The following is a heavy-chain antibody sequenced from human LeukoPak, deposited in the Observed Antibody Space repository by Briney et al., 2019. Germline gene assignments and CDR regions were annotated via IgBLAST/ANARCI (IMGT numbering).Heavy chain of an antibody. Sequence: PSETLSLTCTVSGVSISSSYWSWIRQPPGKGLEWIGYIYYTGSTTYNPSLKSRITMSVDTSKSQFSLKLSSVTAADTAVYYCARLQSYGNFLDDYWGQGSLATVSS. D-gene: IGHD4-11*01. CDR3: ARLQSYGNFLDDY. CDR2: IYYTGST. J-gene: IGHJ4*02. V-gene: IGHV4-59*01. CDR1: GVSISSSY.